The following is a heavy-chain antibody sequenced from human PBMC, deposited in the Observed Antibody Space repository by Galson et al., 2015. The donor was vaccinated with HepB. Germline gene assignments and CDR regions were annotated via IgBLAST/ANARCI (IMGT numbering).Heavy chain of an antibody. Sequence: PALVKPTQTLTLTCSFSGFSLTNSRMCVSWIRQPPGKGLEWLAHIDRDDEKYYSTSLQTRLTISKDTSKNQVVLTMTNMDPVDTATYYCARITYLDYYGPGNYHYYFDYWGQGTLVTVSS. CDR2: IDRDDEK. D-gene: IGHD3-10*01. J-gene: IGHJ4*02. V-gene: IGHV2-70*01. CDR1: GFSLTNSRMC. CDR3: ARITYLDYYGPGNYHYYFDY.